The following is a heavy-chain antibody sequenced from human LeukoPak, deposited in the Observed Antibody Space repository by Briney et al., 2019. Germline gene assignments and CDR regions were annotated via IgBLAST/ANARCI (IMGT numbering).Heavy chain of an antibody. CDR2: ISYDGSNK. CDR1: GFTFSSYA. D-gene: IGHD1-26*01. V-gene: IGHV3-30-3*01. Sequence: GGSLRLSCAASGFTFSSYAMHWVRQAPGKGLEWVAVISYDGSNKYYADSVKCRFTISRDNSKNTLYLQMNSLRAEDTAVYYCAREPRSYYVYYFDYWGQGTLVTVSS. CDR3: AREPRSYYVYYFDY. J-gene: IGHJ4*02.